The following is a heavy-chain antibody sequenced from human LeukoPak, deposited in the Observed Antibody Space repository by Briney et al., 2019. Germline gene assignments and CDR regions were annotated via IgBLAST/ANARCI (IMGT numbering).Heavy chain of an antibody. V-gene: IGHV1-18*01. CDR1: GYTFTSYG. Sequence: ASVKVSCKASGYTFTSYGFSWVRQAPGQGLEWMGWISAYNGNTNYAQKLQGRVTITRNTSISTAYMELSSLRSEDTAVYYCARGAGDYYYYMDVWGKGTTVTVSS. CDR3: ARGAGDYYYYMDV. D-gene: IGHD3-10*01. J-gene: IGHJ6*03. CDR2: ISAYNGNT.